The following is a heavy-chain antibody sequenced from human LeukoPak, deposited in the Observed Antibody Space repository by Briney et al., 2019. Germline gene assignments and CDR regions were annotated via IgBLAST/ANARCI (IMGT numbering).Heavy chain of an antibody. V-gene: IGHV3-49*04. CDR3: ARNGLYCSSASCSNYYYYMDV. J-gene: IGHJ6*03. D-gene: IGHD2-2*01. CDR1: GFTFGDYA. CDR2: ISSKKYDGVS. Sequence: GGSVTLSCTTFGFTFGDYAMSWVRQAPGKGLEGVGFISSKKYDGVSQFDASVKARFTISRDDSKSIAYLQMNSLNTEDIAMYYCARNGLYCSSASCSNYYYYMDVWGKGTTVTVSS.